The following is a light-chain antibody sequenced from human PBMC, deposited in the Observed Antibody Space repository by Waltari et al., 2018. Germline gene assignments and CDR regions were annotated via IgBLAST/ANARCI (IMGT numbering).Light chain of an antibody. CDR2: DVS. V-gene: IGLV2-14*01. CDR3: SSYTSSSTLFYV. CDR1: SSDVGGYNY. Sequence: QSALTQPASVSGSPGQSITISCTGTSSDVGGYNYVSWYQQHPGKAPKLMMYDVSNRPSGVSNRFSGSKSGNTASLTISGLQAEDEADYYCSSYTSSSTLFYVFGTGTKVTVL. J-gene: IGLJ1*01.